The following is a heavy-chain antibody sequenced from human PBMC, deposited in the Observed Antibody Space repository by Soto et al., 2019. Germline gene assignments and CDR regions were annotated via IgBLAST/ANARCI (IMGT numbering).Heavy chain of an antibody. J-gene: IGHJ5*02. CDR3: VRESAASGPNWFET. Sequence: SETLSLTCAVSRGFISSGSWWSWVRQPPGKGLEWIGEIYRSGNTNYNPSLKSRVSISVDMSKNQFSLKLSSVTAADTAIYYCVRESAASGPNWFETWGPGTLVTVSS. CDR2: IYRSGNT. V-gene: IGHV4-4*02. D-gene: IGHD6-13*01. CDR1: RGFISSGSW.